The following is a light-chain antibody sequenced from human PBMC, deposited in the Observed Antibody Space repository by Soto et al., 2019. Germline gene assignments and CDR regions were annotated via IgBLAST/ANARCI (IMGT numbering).Light chain of an antibody. Sequence: DIQMTQSPSSLSASVGDRVTITCRASQSISSYLNWYQQKPGKAPNLLIYAASSLQSGVPSRFSGSGSGTDFTLTISSLQHEDFATYFCQQSQSTPFTFGQRTKLEIK. CDR2: AAS. J-gene: IGKJ2*01. CDR3: QQSQSTPFT. CDR1: QSISSY. V-gene: IGKV1-39*01.